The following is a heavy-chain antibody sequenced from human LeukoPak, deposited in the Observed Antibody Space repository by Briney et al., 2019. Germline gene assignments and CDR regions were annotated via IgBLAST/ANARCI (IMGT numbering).Heavy chain of an antibody. D-gene: IGHD3-22*01. Sequence: LSLTCTVSGGSISSHYWSWIRQPPGKGLEWGSAISGSGGSTYYAGSVKGRFTISRDNSKNTLFLQMNSLRAEDTAVYYCAKEYYDTSGYYYYFDYWGQGTQVTVSS. CDR2: ISGSGGST. CDR3: AKEYYDTSGYYYYFDY. V-gene: IGHV3-23*01. CDR1: GGSISSHY. J-gene: IGHJ4*02.